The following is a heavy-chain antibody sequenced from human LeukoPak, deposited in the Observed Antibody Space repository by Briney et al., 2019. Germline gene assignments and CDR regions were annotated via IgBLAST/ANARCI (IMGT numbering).Heavy chain of an antibody. CDR1: GFTFSSYA. Sequence: GGSLRLSCAASGFTFSSYAMSWVRQAPEKGLEWVATISGSGGGTYYADSVRGRFTISRDDSENTLYLQMNSLRAEDTAVYYCAKAAGDYVFDYWGQGTLVTVSS. CDR2: ISGSGGGT. D-gene: IGHD4-17*01. V-gene: IGHV3-23*01. CDR3: AKAAGDYVFDY. J-gene: IGHJ4*02.